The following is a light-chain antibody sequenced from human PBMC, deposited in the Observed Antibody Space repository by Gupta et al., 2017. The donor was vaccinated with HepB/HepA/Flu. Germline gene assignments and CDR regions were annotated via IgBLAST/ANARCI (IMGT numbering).Light chain of an antibody. J-gene: IGKJ2*01. V-gene: IGKV3-11*01. CDR1: QSVSSY. CDR2: DAS. CDR3: QQRSNWPPVYT. Sequence: EIVLTHSPATLSLSPGERATLSCRASQSVSSYLAWYQQKPGQAPRLLIYDASNRATGIPARFSGSGSGTDSTLTISSLEPEDLAVYYCQQRSNWPPVYTFGQGTKLEIK.